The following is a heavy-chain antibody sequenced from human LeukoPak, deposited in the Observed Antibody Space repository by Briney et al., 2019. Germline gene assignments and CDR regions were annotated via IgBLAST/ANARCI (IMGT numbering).Heavy chain of an antibody. CDR2: IYSGGST. J-gene: IGHJ4*02. V-gene: IGHV3-53*01. CDR3: ARDRYSGVADY. D-gene: IGHD1-26*01. Sequence: PGGSRRLSCAASGFTVSSNYMSWVRQAPGKGLEWVSVIYSGGSTYYADSVKGRFTISRDNSKNTLYLQMNSLRAEDTAVYYCARDRYSGVADYWGQGTLVTVSS. CDR1: GFTVSSNY.